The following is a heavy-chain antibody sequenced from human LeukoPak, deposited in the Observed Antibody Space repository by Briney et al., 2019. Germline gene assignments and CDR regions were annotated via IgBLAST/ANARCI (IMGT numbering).Heavy chain of an antibody. J-gene: IGHJ3*02. CDR1: GGSISSHY. Sequence: PSETLSLTCTVSGGSISSHYWSWIRQPPGKGLEWIGYIHYSGTTNYNPSLKSRVTISVDTSKNQFSLKLSSVTAADTAVYYCASLRDIVVVPAAIRGAFDIWGQGTMVTVSS. V-gene: IGHV4-59*08. D-gene: IGHD2-2*01. CDR3: ASLRDIVVVPAAIRGAFDI. CDR2: IHYSGTT.